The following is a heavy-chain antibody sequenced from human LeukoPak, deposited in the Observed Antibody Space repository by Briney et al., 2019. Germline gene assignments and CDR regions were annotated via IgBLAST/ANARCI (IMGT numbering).Heavy chain of an antibody. CDR3: AREPYCSGGSCYVSWFDP. Sequence: GGSLRLSCAASGFTFSSYWMSWVRQAPGKGLEWVANIKQDGSEKYYVDSVKGRFTISRDNAKNSLFLQMNSLRAEDTAVYYRAREPYCSGGSCYVSWFDPWGQGTLVTVSS. J-gene: IGHJ5*02. D-gene: IGHD2-15*01. CDR2: IKQDGSEK. V-gene: IGHV3-7*01. CDR1: GFTFSSYW.